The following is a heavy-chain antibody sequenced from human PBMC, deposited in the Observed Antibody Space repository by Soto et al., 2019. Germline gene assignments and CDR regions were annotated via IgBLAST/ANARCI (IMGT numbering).Heavy chain of an antibody. CDR2: ISSSSSYI. J-gene: IGHJ3*02. CDR3: ARAARPLSFAFDI. V-gene: IGHV3-21*01. CDR1: GFTFSSYS. D-gene: IGHD6-6*01. Sequence: EVQLVESGGGLVKPGGSLRLSCAASGFTFSSYSMNWVRQAPGKGLEWVSSISSSSSYIYYADSVKGRFTISRDNAKNSLYLQMNSLRAEDTAVYYCARAARPLSFAFDIWGQETMVTVSS.